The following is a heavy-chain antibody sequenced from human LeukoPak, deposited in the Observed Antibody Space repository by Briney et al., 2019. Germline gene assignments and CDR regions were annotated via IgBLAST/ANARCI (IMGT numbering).Heavy chain of an antibody. CDR1: GYTFTSCA. CDR2: INAGNGNT. V-gene: IGHV1-3*01. D-gene: IGHD3-22*01. J-gene: IGHJ4*02. CDR3: ARGVYYDSSGYYFDY. Sequence: ASVKVSCKASGYTFTSCAMHWVRQAPGQRLEWMGWINAGNGNTKYSQKFQGRVTITRDTSASTAYMELSSLRSEDTAVYYCARGVYYDSSGYYFDYWGQGTLVTVSS.